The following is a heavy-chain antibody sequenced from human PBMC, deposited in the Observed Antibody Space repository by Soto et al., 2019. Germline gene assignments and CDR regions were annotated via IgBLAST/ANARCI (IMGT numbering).Heavy chain of an antibody. D-gene: IGHD3-22*01. CDR1: GVTFSIKV. CDR2: ISIGSSTI. V-gene: IGHV3-48*02. CDR3: ARDWGVYDSDIRTHIPHLDS. J-gene: IGHJ4*02. Sequence: GRSLRLACVASGVTFSIKVVNWVRQAPGKGLEWVSFISIGSSTINYADSVRGRFTISRDNAKNSLYLQMNSLRDEDTAVYYCARDWGVYDSDIRTHIPHLDSWGQGTLVTVSS.